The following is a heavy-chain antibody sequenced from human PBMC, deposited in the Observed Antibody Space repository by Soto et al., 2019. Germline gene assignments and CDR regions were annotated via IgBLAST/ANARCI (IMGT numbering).Heavy chain of an antibody. J-gene: IGHJ4*02. D-gene: IGHD2-2*01. Sequence: PVVSLIISCSASGFTYSAYYMNWVRQAPGKGLEWVANIKDDGTKTFYADSVRGRFTISRDNAKNSLYLQMNSLRAEDTAVYYCASLNWEVPATGPWGRGTLVTVSS. CDR3: ASLNWEVPATGP. CDR1: GFTYSAYY. CDR2: IKDDGTKT. V-gene: IGHV3-7*03.